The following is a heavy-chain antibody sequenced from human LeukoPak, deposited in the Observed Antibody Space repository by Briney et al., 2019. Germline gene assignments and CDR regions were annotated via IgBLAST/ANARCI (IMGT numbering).Heavy chain of an antibody. CDR3: TPGTLFDP. J-gene: IGHJ5*02. CDR1: GFTFGDYP. Sequence: PGGSLRLSCRASGFTFGDYPMSWVRQTPEKGLEWVGFIRSNLYGGTAEYVASVKGIFIISKDDSKSIVYLHMNSLKIEDTAIYYCTPGTLFDPWGPGTLVTVSS. CDR2: IRSNLYGGTA. V-gene: IGHV3-49*04.